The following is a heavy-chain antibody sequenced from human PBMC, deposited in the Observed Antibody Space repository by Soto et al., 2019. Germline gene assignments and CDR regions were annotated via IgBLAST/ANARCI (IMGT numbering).Heavy chain of an antibody. CDR1: GYTFTSYT. Sequence: GASVKVSCKASGYTFTSYTMHWVRQAPGQRPEWMGWINAGNGNTKYSQKFQGRVTITRDTSASTAYMELSSLRFEDTAVYYCANGIAAADALDYWGQGTLVTVSS. CDR3: ANGIAAADALDY. V-gene: IGHV1-3*01. CDR2: INAGNGNT. J-gene: IGHJ4*02. D-gene: IGHD6-13*01.